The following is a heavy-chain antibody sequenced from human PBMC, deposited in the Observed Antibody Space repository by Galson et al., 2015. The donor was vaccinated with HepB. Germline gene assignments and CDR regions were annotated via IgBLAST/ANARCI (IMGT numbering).Heavy chain of an antibody. J-gene: IGHJ4*02. Sequence: SLRLSCAASGFTFDDYAMHWVRQAPGKGLEWVSLISWDGGSTYYADSVKGRFTISRDNSKNSLYLQMNSLRAEDTALYYCAKGGRGTTQGSDYWGQGTLVTVSS. D-gene: IGHD3-16*01. CDR2: ISWDGGST. CDR3: AKGGRGTTQGSDY. V-gene: IGHV3-43D*04. CDR1: GFTFDDYA.